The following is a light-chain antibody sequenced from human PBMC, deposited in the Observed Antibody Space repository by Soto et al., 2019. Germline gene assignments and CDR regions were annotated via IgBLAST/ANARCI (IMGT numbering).Light chain of an antibody. J-gene: IGKJ4*01. CDR1: QSVSNN. V-gene: IGKV3-15*01. CDR3: QQYGSSPS. Sequence: ETVMTQSPATLSLFPGERATLSCRASQSVSNNLAWYQQKSGQSPRLLIYGASTRATGIPARFSGSGSETDFTLTISSLQSEDFAVYYCQQYGSSPSFGGGTKVEIK. CDR2: GAS.